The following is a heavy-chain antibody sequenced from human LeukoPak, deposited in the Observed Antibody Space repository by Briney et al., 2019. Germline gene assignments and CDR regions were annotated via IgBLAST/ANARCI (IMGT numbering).Heavy chain of an antibody. CDR3: ARDRGYSSGWPGSKYYYYGMDV. CDR2: MNPNSGNT. V-gene: IGHV1-8*01. CDR1: GYTFTSYD. D-gene: IGHD6-19*01. J-gene: IGHJ6*02. Sequence: ASVKVSCKASGYTFTSYDINWVRQATGQGLEWMGWMNPNSGNTGYAQKFQGRVTMTRDTSISTGYMELSSLRSEDTAVYYCARDRGYSSGWPGSKYYYYGMDVWGQGTTVTVSS.